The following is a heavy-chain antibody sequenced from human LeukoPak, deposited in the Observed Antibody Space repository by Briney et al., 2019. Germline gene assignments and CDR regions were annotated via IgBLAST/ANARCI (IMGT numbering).Heavy chain of an antibody. CDR1: GFTFTSSA. Sequence: GTSVKVSCKASGFTFTSSAMQWMRQARGQRLEWIGWIVVGSGNTNYAQKFQERVTITRDMSTRTAYMELSSLRSEDTAVYYCAASYSHYYYYMDVWGEGTTVTVSS. CDR3: AASYSHYYYYMDV. D-gene: IGHD1-26*01. J-gene: IGHJ6*03. V-gene: IGHV1-58*02. CDR2: IVVGSGNT.